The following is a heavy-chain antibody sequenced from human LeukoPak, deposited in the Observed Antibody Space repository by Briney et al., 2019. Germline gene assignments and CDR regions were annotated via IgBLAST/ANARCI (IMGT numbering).Heavy chain of an antibody. Sequence: ASVKVSCKASGYTFTTYGISWVRQAPGQGLEWMGWINAYNSNTNYAQKLQGRVTMTTDTSTSTAYMELRSLRSDDSAVYYCARDGSGTWNDYWGQGTLVTVS. CDR2: INAYNSNT. J-gene: IGHJ4*02. V-gene: IGHV1-18*01. CDR3: ARDGSGTWNDY. CDR1: GYTFTTYG. D-gene: IGHD3-10*01.